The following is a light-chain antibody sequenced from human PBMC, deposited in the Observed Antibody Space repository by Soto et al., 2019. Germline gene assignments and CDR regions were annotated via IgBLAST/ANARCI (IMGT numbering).Light chain of an antibody. J-gene: IGKJ5*01. CDR1: QSVSSY. V-gene: IGKV3-11*01. CDR2: DAS. CDR3: QQRNNWLTSIT. Sequence: EIMLTQSPATLSLYTGERATLSCRASQSVSSYLAWYQQKPGQAPRLLIYDASNRATGIPARFSGSGSGTDFTLTISSRDPEDFAVYHCQQRNNWLTSITFCPGTRLEIK.